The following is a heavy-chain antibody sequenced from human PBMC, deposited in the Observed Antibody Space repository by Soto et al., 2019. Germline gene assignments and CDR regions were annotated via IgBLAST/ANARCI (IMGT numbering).Heavy chain of an antibody. CDR3: ATTAGTYYYYGMDV. V-gene: IGHV3-23*01. J-gene: IGHJ6*02. D-gene: IGHD6-13*01. CDR1: GFNLISYD. CDR2: ISGSGGST. Sequence: GRSLRLSCSAAGFNLISYDMHCVSQAPGKGLEWVSAISGSGGSTYYADSVKGRFTISRDNSKNTLYLQMNSLRAEDTAVYYCATTAGTYYYYGMDVWGQGTTVTVSS.